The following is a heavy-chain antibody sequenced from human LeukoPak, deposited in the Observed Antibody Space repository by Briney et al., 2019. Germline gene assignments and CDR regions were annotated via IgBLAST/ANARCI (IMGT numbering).Heavy chain of an antibody. CDR2: IMKDGSEK. J-gene: IGHJ5*02. CDR1: GFIFDDYA. CDR3: ARVVLGIQSWFDP. Sequence: GGSLRLSCAASGFIFDDYAMSWVRQAPGKGLEWVANIMKDGSEKYYVDSVKGRFTVSRDNANKLLYLQMNSLRAEDTAVYYCARVVLGIQSWFDPWGQGTLVTVSS. D-gene: IGHD3-16*01. V-gene: IGHV3-7*01.